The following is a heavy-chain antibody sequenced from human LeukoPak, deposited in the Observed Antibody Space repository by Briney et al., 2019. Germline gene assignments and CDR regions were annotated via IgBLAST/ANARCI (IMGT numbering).Heavy chain of an antibody. V-gene: IGHV3-53*01. CDR3: ARVVYSSGWYPFDY. Sequence: PGGSLRLSCAASGFTVGSNHMTWVRQAPGKGLEWVSLIYSGGSTYYADSVKGRFTISRDKSKNTLYLQMNSLRAEDTAVYYCARVVYSSGWYPFDYWGQGTLVTVSS. CDR2: IYSGGST. J-gene: IGHJ4*02. D-gene: IGHD6-19*01. CDR1: GFTVGSNH.